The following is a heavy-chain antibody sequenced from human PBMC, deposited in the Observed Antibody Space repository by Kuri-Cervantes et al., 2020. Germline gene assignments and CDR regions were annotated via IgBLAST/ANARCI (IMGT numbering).Heavy chain of an antibody. CDR3: ARRIPPCYYDSSGLDDAFDI. J-gene: IGHJ3*02. CDR2: ISAYNGNT. CDR1: GYTFTSYG. D-gene: IGHD3-22*01. V-gene: IGHV1-18*01. Sequence: ASVKVSCKASGYTFTSYGISWVRQAPGQGLEWMGWISAYNGNTNYAQKLQGRVTMTTDTSTSTAYMELSRLRSDDTAVYYCARRIPPCYYDSSGLDDAFDIWGQGTMVTVSS.